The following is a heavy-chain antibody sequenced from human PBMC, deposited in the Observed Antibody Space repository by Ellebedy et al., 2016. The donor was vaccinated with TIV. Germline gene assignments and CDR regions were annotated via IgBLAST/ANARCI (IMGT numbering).Heavy chain of an antibody. Sequence: GESLKISCAASGFTFSLNWMYWVRQAPGKGLEWVANIKEDGSEEYYVDSVKGRFTISRDNAKNSLYLHMNSLRAEDTALYYCARGPAGYNAGKHDFWGQGTLVVVSS. CDR1: GFTFSLNW. J-gene: IGHJ4*02. V-gene: IGHV3-7*01. CDR3: ARGPAGYNAGKHDF. CDR2: IKEDGSEE. D-gene: IGHD1-14*01.